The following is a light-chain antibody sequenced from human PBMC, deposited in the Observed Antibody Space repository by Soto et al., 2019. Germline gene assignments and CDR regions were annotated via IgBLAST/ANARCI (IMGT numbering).Light chain of an antibody. V-gene: IGKV1-5*01. CDR1: QSISSW. CDR3: QQYNSYSPLT. CDR2: DAF. Sequence: IRMTQSPSSFSASTGDRVTITCRASQSISSWLAWYQQKPGKAPKLLIFDAFSLESGVPSRFSGSRSGTEFTLTISSLQPDDYATYYCQQYNSYSPLTFGGGTKVDIK. J-gene: IGKJ4*01.